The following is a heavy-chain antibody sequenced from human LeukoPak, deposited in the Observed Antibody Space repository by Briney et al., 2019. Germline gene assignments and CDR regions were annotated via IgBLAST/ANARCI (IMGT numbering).Heavy chain of an antibody. D-gene: IGHD3-3*01. CDR1: GYTFTGYY. CDR3: ARDDTIFGVVDDWFDP. Sequence: ASVKVSCKASGYTFTGYYMHWVRQAPGQGLEWMGWINPNSGGTNYAQKFQCRVTMTRDTSISTAYMELSRLRSDDTAVYYCARDDTIFGVVDDWFDPWGQGTLVTVSS. CDR2: INPNSGGT. V-gene: IGHV1-2*02. J-gene: IGHJ5*02.